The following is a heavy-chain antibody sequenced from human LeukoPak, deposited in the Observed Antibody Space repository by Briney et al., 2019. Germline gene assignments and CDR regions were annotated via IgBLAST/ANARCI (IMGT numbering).Heavy chain of an antibody. Sequence: PGGSLRPSCAASGFMFSNYWMSWVRQAPGKELEWVANIKQDGSEKYYVDSAKGRFTISRDNAKNSLYLQMNSLRAEDTAMYYCARKGLTVIRGVIINHYYYYGMDVWGKGTTVTVSS. D-gene: IGHD3-10*01. J-gene: IGHJ6*04. CDR1: GFMFSNYW. CDR2: IKQDGSEK. CDR3: ARKGLTVIRGVIINHYYYYGMDV. V-gene: IGHV3-7*03.